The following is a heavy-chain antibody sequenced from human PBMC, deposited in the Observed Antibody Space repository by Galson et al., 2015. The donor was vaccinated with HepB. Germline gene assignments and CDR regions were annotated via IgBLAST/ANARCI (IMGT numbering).Heavy chain of an antibody. J-gene: IGHJ4*02. Sequence: SLRLSCAASGFTFTRYAMTWIRQAPGKGLEWLSYISGSSTYTNYADSVEGRFTISRDNGRNSLYLQMNSLRAEDTAVYYCARDSCNSTSCYDYWGPGTLVTVSS. V-gene: IGHV3-11*05. CDR1: GFTFTRYA. CDR2: ISGSSTYT. D-gene: IGHD2-2*01. CDR3: ARDSCNSTSCYDY.